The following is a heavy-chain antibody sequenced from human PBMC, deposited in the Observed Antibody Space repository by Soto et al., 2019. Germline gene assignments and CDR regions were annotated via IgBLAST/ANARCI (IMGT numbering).Heavy chain of an antibody. J-gene: IGHJ3*02. Sequence: ASVKVSCKASGYTFTSYGISWVRQAPGQGLEWMGWISAYNGNTNYAQKLQGRVTMTTDTSTSTAYMELRSLRSDDTAVYYCARVVGITIFGPRVDAFDIWGQGTMVTVSS. CDR2: ISAYNGNT. CDR1: GYTFTSYG. D-gene: IGHD3-3*01. CDR3: ARVVGITIFGPRVDAFDI. V-gene: IGHV1-18*01.